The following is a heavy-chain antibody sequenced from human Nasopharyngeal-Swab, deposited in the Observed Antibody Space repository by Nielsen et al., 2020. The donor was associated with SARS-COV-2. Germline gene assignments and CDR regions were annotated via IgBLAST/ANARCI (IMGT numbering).Heavy chain of an antibody. J-gene: IGHJ5*02. D-gene: IGHD6-13*01. Sequence: GESLKISCAASGFTFDDYGMSWVRQAPGKGLEWVSGINWNGGSTGYADSVKGRFTISRDNAKNSLYLQMNRLRAEDTALYHCARGRIAAAGTGSYWFDPWGQGTLVTVSS. CDR2: INWNGGST. CDR1: GFTFDDYG. CDR3: ARGRIAAAGTGSYWFDP. V-gene: IGHV3-20*01.